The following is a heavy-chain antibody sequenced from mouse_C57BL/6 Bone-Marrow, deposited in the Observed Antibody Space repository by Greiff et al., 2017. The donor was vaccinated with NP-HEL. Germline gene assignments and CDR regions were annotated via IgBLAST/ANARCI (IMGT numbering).Heavy chain of an antibody. CDR2: IDPNSGGT. V-gene: IGHV1-72*01. CDR3: RVYYDYSWYFDV. CDR1: GYTFTSYW. D-gene: IGHD2-4*01. Sequence: QVQLKQPGAELVKPGASVKLSCKASGYTFTSYWMHWVKQRPGRGLEWIGRIDPNSGGTKYNEKFKSKATLTVDKPSSTAYMQLSSLTSEESAVYYCRVYYDYSWYFDVWGTGTTVTVSS. J-gene: IGHJ1*03.